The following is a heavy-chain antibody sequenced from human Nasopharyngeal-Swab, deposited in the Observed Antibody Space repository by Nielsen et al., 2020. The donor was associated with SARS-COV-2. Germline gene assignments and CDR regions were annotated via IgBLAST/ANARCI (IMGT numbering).Heavy chain of an antibody. Sequence: SETLSLTCTVSGGSISSYYWSWIRQPPGKGLEWIGYIYYSGSTNYNPSLKSRVTISLDTSKNQFSLKLSSVTAADTAVYYCARAYSSSWYPGYYYYGMDVWGQGTTVTVSS. V-gene: IGHV4-59*01. D-gene: IGHD6-13*01. CDR2: IYYSGST. J-gene: IGHJ6*02. CDR3: ARAYSSSWYPGYYYYGMDV. CDR1: GGSISSYY.